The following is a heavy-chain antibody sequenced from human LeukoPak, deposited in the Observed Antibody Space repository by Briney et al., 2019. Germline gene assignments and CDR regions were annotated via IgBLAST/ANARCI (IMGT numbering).Heavy chain of an antibody. V-gene: IGHV4-4*07. J-gene: IGHJ1*01. CDR1: GGSISGYF. CDR2: IYATGTT. Sequence: TSETLSLTCTVSGGSISGYFWSWIRQPAGKGLEWIERIYATGTTNYNPSLKSRVTMSVDTSKNQFSLNLTSVTAADTAVYYCAREGGGSNRCLDWGQGTLVTVSS. D-gene: IGHD3-16*02. CDR3: AREGGGSNRCLD.